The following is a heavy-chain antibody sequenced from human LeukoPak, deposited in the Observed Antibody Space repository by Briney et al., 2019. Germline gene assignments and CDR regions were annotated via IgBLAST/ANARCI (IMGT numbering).Heavy chain of an antibody. J-gene: IGHJ4*02. Sequence: ASVKVSCKTSGYTFSNYAINWVRQAPGQGLEWMGWINTNTGNPTYAQDFTGRFAFSLDTSASTAYLQISSLKAEDTAVYYCARVNSNYSDRLKYWGQGTLVTVSS. CDR3: ARVNSNYSDRLKY. CDR1: GYTFSNYA. CDR2: INTNTGNP. V-gene: IGHV7-4-1*02. D-gene: IGHD2-21*01.